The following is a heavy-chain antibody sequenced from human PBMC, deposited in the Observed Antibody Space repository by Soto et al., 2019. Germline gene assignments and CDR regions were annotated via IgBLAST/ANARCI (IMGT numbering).Heavy chain of an antibody. D-gene: IGHD1-26*01. CDR3: ARDPALLIVGPTYGMDV. CDR1: GGTFSRHG. V-gene: IGHV1-69*01. CDR2: ISRIDGAT. J-gene: IGHJ6*02. Sequence: QVQLMQSGAEVKKPGSSVKVSCKASGGTFSRHGISWVRQAPGQGLECMGGISRIDGATRYAQKFQGRVTITADESTPTASESPTTAYMELNSLTSDDTAVYYCARDPALLIVGPTYGMDVWGQGTTVTVSS.